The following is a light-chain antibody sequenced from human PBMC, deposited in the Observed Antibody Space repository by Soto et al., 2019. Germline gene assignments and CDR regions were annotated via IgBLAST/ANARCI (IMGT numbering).Light chain of an antibody. Sequence: IVVTQSPATLSVSPGAGATLSCRASQGIGDTLAWYQQKPGQTPRLLIYDTSSRATGVPARFSGSRSGAEFTLTISSLQAEDVAVYYCQQYYSTLWTFGQGTKVDIK. J-gene: IGKJ1*01. CDR3: QQYYSTLWT. V-gene: IGKV3-15*01. CDR1: QGIGDT. CDR2: DTS.